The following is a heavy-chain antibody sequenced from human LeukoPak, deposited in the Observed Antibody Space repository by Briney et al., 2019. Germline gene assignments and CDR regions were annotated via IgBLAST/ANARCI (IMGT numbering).Heavy chain of an antibody. J-gene: IGHJ4*02. CDR1: GFTFSSSW. CDR3: ARALGSPLDY. V-gene: IGHV3-74*01. D-gene: IGHD1-26*01. Sequence: PGGSLRLSCAASGFTFSSSWMHWVRQAPGEGLVWVSRINDDGGTTTYADSVKGRFTISRDNAKNTLFLQVNSLRADDAAVYYYARALGSPLDYWGQGTLVTVSS. CDR2: INDDGGTT.